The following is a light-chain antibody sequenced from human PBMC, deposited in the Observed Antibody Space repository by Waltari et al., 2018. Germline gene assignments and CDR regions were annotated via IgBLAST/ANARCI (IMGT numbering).Light chain of an antibody. J-gene: IGKJ4*01. CDR1: QSLLYSNGYNY. V-gene: IGKV2-28*01. CDR3: MQALQTPLT. Sequence: TQSPLSLPVTPGEPASISCRSSQSLLYSNGYNYLDWYLQKPGQSPQLLIYLGSNRASGVPDRFSGSGSGTDFTLKITRVEAEDVGVYYCMQALQTPLTFGGGTKVEIK. CDR2: LGS.